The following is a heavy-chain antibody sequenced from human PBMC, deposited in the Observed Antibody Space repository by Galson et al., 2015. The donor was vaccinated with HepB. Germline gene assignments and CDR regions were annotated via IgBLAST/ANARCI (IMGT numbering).Heavy chain of an antibody. J-gene: IGHJ5*02. Sequence: SLRLSCAASGFTFSDYYMSWLRQAPGKGLEWVSYISRSGSTIYYADSVKGRFTISRDNAKNSLYLQMNSLRAEDTAVYYCARDGRRAGGSAQLGDWFDPWGQGTLVTVSS. CDR2: ISRSGSTI. CDR1: GFTFSDYY. CDR3: ARDGRRAGGSAQLGDWFDP. D-gene: IGHD3-10*01. V-gene: IGHV3-11*01.